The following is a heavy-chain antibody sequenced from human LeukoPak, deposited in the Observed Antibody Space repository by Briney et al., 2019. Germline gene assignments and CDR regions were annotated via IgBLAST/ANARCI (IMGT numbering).Heavy chain of an antibody. CDR3: ARDWRWSFDY. CDR1: GFSFSGFS. D-gene: IGHD5-24*01. J-gene: IGHJ4*02. Sequence: GGSLRLSCAASGFSFSGFSINWVRQAPGKGLEWVSYIGNSGSPKDCADSVKGRFTISRDDARNSVYLEINSLRAEDTAVYFCARDWRWSFDYWGQGALVTVSS. CDR2: IGNSGSPK. V-gene: IGHV3-48*01.